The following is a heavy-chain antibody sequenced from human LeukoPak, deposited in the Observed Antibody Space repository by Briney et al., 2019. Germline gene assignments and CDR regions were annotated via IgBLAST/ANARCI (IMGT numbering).Heavy chain of an antibody. J-gene: IGHJ4*02. CDR3: ARDQFRLYYGSGSYSF. CDR1: GYTFTSYG. V-gene: IGHV1-18*01. CDR2: ISAYNGNT. Sequence: ASVKVSCKASGYTFTSYGISWVRQAPGQGLEWMGWISAYNGNTNYAQKLQGRVTMTTDTSTSTAYMELRSLRSDDTAVYYCARDQFRLYYGSGSYSFWGQGTLVTVSS. D-gene: IGHD3-10*01.